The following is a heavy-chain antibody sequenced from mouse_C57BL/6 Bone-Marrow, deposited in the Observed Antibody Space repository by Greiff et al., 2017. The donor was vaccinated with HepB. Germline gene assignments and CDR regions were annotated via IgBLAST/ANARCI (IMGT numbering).Heavy chain of an antibody. D-gene: IGHD2-4*01. CDR2: IHPNSGST. CDR1: GYTFTSYW. J-gene: IGHJ4*01. CDR3: ARWEDYDDEEMDY. Sequence: QVQLQQPGAELVKPGASVKLSCKASGYTFTSYWMHWVKQRPGQGLEWIGMIHPNSGSTNYNEKFKSKATLTVDKSSSTAYMQLSSLTSEDSAVYYCARWEDYDDEEMDYWGQGTSVTVSS. V-gene: IGHV1-64*01.